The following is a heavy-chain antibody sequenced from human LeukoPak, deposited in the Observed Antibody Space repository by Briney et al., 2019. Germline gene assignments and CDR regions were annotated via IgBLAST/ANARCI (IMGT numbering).Heavy chain of an antibody. Sequence: SETLSLTCAVYGGSFSGYYWSWIRQPPGKGLEWIGEINHSGSTNYNPSLKSRVTISVDTSKNQFSLKLSSVTAADTAVYYCARGRGGYSYDNYYHYYMDVWGKGTTVTVSS. D-gene: IGHD5-18*01. CDR2: INHSGST. V-gene: IGHV4-34*01. CDR1: GGSFSGYY. CDR3: ARGRGGYSYDNYYHYYMDV. J-gene: IGHJ6*03.